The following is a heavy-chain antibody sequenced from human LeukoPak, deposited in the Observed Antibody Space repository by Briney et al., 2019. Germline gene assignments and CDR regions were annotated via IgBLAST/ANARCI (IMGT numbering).Heavy chain of an antibody. CDR1: GFTFSDYY. V-gene: IGHV3-11*01. CDR2: ISSSGSTI. Sequence: GGSLRLSCAASGFTFSDYYMSWIRQAPGKGLEWVSYISSSGSTIYYADSVKGRFTISRDNAKNSLYLQMNSLRAEDTAVYYCAKVQEPGDYWANYFDYWGQGTLVTVSS. CDR3: AKVQEPGDYWANYFDY. D-gene: IGHD4-17*01. J-gene: IGHJ4*02.